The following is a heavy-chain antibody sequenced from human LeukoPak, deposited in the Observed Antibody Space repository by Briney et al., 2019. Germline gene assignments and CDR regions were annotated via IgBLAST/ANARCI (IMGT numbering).Heavy chain of an antibody. CDR3: AKDRADYGDWYFDI. CDR1: GFTFSSYG. J-gene: IGHJ3*02. D-gene: IGHD4-17*01. Sequence: GGSLRLSCAASGFTFSSYGMHWVRQAPGKGLEWVAVISYDGSNKYYADSVKGRFTISRDNSKNTLYLQMNSLRAEDTAVYYCAKDRADYGDWYFDIWGQGTMVTVSS. CDR2: ISYDGSNK. V-gene: IGHV3-30*18.